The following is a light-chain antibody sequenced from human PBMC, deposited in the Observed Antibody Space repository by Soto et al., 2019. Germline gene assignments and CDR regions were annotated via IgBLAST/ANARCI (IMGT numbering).Light chain of an antibody. CDR2: GVS. Sequence: EIVLTQSPGTLSLSPGERVTLSCRASQSVSSKFFAWYQQKPGQAPRLIIYGVSTRATGIPDRFSGSGSGTDFTLTISRLEPEDFAIYYCQQYGSSPRTFGQGTKLEIK. J-gene: IGKJ2*01. V-gene: IGKV3-20*01. CDR1: QSVSSKF. CDR3: QQYGSSPRT.